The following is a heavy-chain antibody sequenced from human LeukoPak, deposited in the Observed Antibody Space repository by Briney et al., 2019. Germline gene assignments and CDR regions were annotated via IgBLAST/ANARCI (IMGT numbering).Heavy chain of an antibody. D-gene: IGHD3-22*01. CDR3: VRDRDYYAIDY. V-gene: IGHV3-7*01. CDR2: IGKDGSGK. Sequence: GGSLRLSCAASGFTFSSFWMGWVRQAPGKGLEWVANIGKDGSGKNYVDPVKGRFTISRDNTKNSLYLQMNSLRAEDTAVYYCVRDRDYYAIDYWGQGTLVTVSS. J-gene: IGHJ4*02. CDR1: GFTFSSFW.